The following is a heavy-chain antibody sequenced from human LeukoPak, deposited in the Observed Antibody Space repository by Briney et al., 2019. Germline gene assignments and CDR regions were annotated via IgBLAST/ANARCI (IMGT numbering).Heavy chain of an antibody. Sequence: SETLSLTCTVSGGSISSSSYYWGWIRQPPGKGLEWIGSIYYSGSTYYNPSLKSRVTISVDTSKNQFSLKLSSVTAADTAVYYCARSSRITMIVVAIIGRNYYFVYWGQETLVTVSS. CDR2: IYYSGST. J-gene: IGHJ4*02. D-gene: IGHD3-22*01. V-gene: IGHV4-39*07. CDR1: GGSISSSSYY. CDR3: ARSSRITMIVVAIIGRNYYFVY.